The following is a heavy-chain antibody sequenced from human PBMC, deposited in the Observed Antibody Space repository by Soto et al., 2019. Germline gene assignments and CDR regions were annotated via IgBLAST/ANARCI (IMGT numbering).Heavy chain of an antibody. V-gene: IGHV3-30*03. Sequence: AGGSLRLSCAASGFTFSSYCMHWVRQAPGKGLEWVAVISYDGSNKYYADSVKGRFTISRDNSKNTLYLQMNSLRAEDTAVYYCARADSSGYYRYDAFDIWGQGTMVTVSS. CDR3: ARADSSGYYRYDAFDI. CDR2: ISYDGSNK. J-gene: IGHJ3*02. D-gene: IGHD3-22*01. CDR1: GFTFSSYC.